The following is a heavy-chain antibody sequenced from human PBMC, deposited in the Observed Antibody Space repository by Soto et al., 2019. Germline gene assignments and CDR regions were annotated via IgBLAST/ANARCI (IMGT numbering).Heavy chain of an antibody. D-gene: IGHD2-21*01. V-gene: IGHV1-69*02. J-gene: IGHJ4*02. CDR1: GGTFNTYT. Sequence: QVQVVQSGAEVKKPESSVKVSCKPSGGTFNTYTVNWVRLAPGHGLEWMGRCIPILDMANYAQKFQDRVTITAGRSTFTAYMELNSLTSDATAVYYCAITYCRAKSCPRDFDFWGPGTRVTVS. CDR3: AITYCRAKSCPRDFDF. CDR2: CIPILDMA.